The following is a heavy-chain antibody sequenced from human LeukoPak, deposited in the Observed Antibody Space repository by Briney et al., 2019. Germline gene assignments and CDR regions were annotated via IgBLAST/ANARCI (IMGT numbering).Heavy chain of an antibody. CDR3: ARDFLHLGG. CDR1: GFTFDDYA. J-gene: IGHJ3*01. Sequence: GGSLRLSCTASGFTFDDYAMHWVRQAPGKGLEWVSLISWDGGTTYYADSVKGRFTISRDNSRNSLYLQMHSLRAEDTAVYYCARDFLHLGGWGQGTMVTVSS. V-gene: IGHV3-43D*03. CDR2: ISWDGGTT. D-gene: IGHD3-16*01.